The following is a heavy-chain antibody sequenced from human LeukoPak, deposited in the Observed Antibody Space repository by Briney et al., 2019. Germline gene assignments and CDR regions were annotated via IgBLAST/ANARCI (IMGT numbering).Heavy chain of an antibody. V-gene: IGHV3-21*01. CDR1: GFTFSSYS. Sequence: GGSLRLSCAASGFTFSSYSMNWVRQAPGEGLEWVSSISSSSSYIYYADSVKGRFTISRDNAKNSLYLQMNSLRPEDTAVYYCAKDGASTWYGDFEFWGQGTLVTVSS. CDR3: AKDGASTWYGDFEF. D-gene: IGHD6-13*01. CDR2: ISSSSSYI. J-gene: IGHJ4*02.